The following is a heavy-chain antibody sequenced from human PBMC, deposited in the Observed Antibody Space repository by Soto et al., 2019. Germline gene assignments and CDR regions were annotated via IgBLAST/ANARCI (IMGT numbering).Heavy chain of an antibody. D-gene: IGHD1-26*01. J-gene: IGHJ5*01. CDR1: GDSISTYY. Sequence: SETLSLTCTVSGDSISTYYWIWIRQPPGKGLEWIGYTHQSGSTNSSPSLKSRVTISVDTSKSQFSLKMTSVTAADTAVYYCARGYSGSYGRWFDSWGQGTLVTVSS. CDR2: THQSGST. V-gene: IGHV4-59*01. CDR3: ARGYSGSYGRWFDS.